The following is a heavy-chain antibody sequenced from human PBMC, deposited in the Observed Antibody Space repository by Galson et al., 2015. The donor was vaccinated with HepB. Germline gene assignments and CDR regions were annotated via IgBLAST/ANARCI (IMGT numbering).Heavy chain of an antibody. CDR3: VRDKVGGSFDF. J-gene: IGHJ4*02. V-gene: IGHV3-48*01. CDR1: GFNFRDYA. CDR2: ISQGGTTI. Sequence: SLRLSCAASGFNFRDYAMNWVRQDPGKGLEWVSFISQGGTTIYYADSVKGRFTISRDDARNSVYLQMSSLRAEDTAVYSCVRDKVGGSFDFWGQGTLVTVSS. D-gene: IGHD3-16*01.